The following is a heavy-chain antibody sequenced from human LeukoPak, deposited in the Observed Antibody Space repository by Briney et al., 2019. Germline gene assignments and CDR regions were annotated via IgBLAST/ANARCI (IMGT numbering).Heavy chain of an antibody. D-gene: IGHD3-22*01. CDR1: GGTFSSYA. Sequence: SVKVSCKASGGTFSSYAISWVRQAPGQGLEWMGGIIPIFGTANYAQKFQGRVTITADESTSAAYMELSSLRSEDTAVYYCARDFSVPYYYDSSGSDAFDIWGQGTMVTVSS. CDR3: ARDFSVPYYYDSSGSDAFDI. V-gene: IGHV1-69*13. J-gene: IGHJ3*02. CDR2: IIPIFGTA.